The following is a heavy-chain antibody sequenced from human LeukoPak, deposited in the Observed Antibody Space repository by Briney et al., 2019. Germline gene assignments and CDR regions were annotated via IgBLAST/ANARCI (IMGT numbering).Heavy chain of an antibody. CDR2: IYHSGSA. CDR3: ARAPRWLTPDCTSTSCYENYFDP. V-gene: IGHV4-38-2*01. CDR1: GYSISSGYQ. Sequence: KPSETLSLTCGVSGYSISSGYQWAWIRQSPGKGLEWIGSIYHSGSAHYNPSLKSRVTISVETSKNQFSLNMYTVTAADTAVYYCARAPRWLTPDCTSTSCYENYFDPWGQGTLVTVSS. D-gene: IGHD2-2*01. J-gene: IGHJ5*02.